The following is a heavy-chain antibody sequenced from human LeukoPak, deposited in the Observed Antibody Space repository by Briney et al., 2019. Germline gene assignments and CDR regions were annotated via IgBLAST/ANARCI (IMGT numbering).Heavy chain of an antibody. D-gene: IGHD4-23*01. CDR3: ARWRLRWPIGNFDY. J-gene: IGHJ4*02. V-gene: IGHV4-34*01. Sequence: PSETLSLTCAVYGGSFSGSYWSWIRQPPGKGLEWIGEINHSGSTNYNPSLKSRVTISVDTSKNQFSLKLSSVTAADTAVYYCARWRLRWPIGNFDYWGQGTLVTVSS. CDR1: GGSFSGSY. CDR2: INHSGST.